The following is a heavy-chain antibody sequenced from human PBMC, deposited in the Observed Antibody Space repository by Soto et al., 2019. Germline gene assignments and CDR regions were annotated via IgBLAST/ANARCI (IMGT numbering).Heavy chain of an antibody. V-gene: IGHV3-30*18. J-gene: IGHJ4*02. CDR3: AKDLSDTMYYFDY. D-gene: IGHD5-18*01. Sequence: QVQLVESGGGVVQPGRSLRLSCAASGFTFSSYGMHWVRQAPGKGLEWVAVISYDGSNKYYADSVKGRFTISRDNSKNTLYLQMNSLRAEDTAVYYCAKDLSDTMYYFDYWGQGTLVTVSS. CDR2: ISYDGSNK. CDR1: GFTFSSYG.